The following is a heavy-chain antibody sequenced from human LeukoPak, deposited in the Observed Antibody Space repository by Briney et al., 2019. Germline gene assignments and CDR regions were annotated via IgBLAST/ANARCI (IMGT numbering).Heavy chain of an antibody. CDR1: GFTFSSYG. J-gene: IGHJ4*02. D-gene: IGHD3-22*01. Sequence: PGGSLRLSCAASGFTFSSYGMHWARQAPGKGLEWVAVISYDGSNKYYADSVKGRFTISRDNSKNTLYLQMNSLRAEDTAVYYCAKDRDTMIVGVFDYWGQGTLVTVSS. CDR2: ISYDGSNK. CDR3: AKDRDTMIVGVFDY. V-gene: IGHV3-30*18.